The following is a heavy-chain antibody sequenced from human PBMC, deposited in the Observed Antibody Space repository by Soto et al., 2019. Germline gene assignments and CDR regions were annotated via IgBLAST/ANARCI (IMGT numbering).Heavy chain of an antibody. CDR2: IYYSGST. D-gene: IGHD3-22*01. CDR3: ARVSYYYDSSGYYYVAFDI. CDR1: GGSISSGDYY. J-gene: IGHJ3*02. Sequence: SETLSLTCTVSGGSISSGDYYWSWIRQPPGKGLEWIGYIYYSGSTYYNPSLKSRVTISVDTSKNQFSLKLSSVTAADTAVYYCARVSYYYDSSGYYYVAFDIWGQGTMVTVSS. V-gene: IGHV4-30-4*01.